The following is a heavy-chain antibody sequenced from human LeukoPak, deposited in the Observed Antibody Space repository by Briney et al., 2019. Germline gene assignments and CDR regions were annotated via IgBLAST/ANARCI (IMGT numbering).Heavy chain of an antibody. CDR3: AAQQLVRSYFDY. Sequence: SETLSLTCTVSGGSISSYYWSWIRQPPGKGLEWIGYIYYSGSTNYNPSLKSRVTISVDTSKNQFSLKLSSVTAAGTAVYYCAAQQLVRSYFDYWGQGTLVTVSS. D-gene: IGHD6-6*01. CDR2: IYYSGST. J-gene: IGHJ4*02. V-gene: IGHV4-59*01. CDR1: GGSISSYY.